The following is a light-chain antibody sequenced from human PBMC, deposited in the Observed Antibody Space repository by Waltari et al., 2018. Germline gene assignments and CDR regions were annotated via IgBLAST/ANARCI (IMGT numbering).Light chain of an antibody. V-gene: IGKV1-39*01. CDR1: QNINRF. J-gene: IGKJ1*01. CDR2: GAT. Sequence: DIQMTQSPSSLSASVGDTVTLTCRASQNINRFLNWYQQESGRAPKLLISGATSLQNGVPSRFSGSGFGTDFTLTISSLQPEDFATYYCQQSYSTLTWTFGQGTKVEI. CDR3: QQSYSTLTWT.